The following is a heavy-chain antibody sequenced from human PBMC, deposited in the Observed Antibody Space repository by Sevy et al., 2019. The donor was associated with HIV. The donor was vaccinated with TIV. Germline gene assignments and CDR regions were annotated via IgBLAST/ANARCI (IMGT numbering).Heavy chain of an antibody. CDR3: VRQGGLVDYGMDV. CDR1: VGSISHYY. Sequence: SETLSLTCTVSVGSISHYYWSWIRQPPGKGLEWIGFVYYTGNTNYNPSLKGRVTVALDTSKNQFSLKLNSVTAADTAVYYCVRQGGLVDYGMDVWGPGTTVTASS. J-gene: IGHJ6*02. D-gene: IGHD1-26*01. V-gene: IGHV4-59*01. CDR2: VYYTGNT.